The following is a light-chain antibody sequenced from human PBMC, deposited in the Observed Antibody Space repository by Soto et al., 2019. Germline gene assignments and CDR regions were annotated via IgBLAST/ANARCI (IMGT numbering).Light chain of an antibody. CDR2: GNS. CDR3: QSYDSSRSGSV. Sequence: QSVLTQPPSVSGAPGQRVTISCTGSSSNIGAGYDVHWYQQLPGTAPKLLIYGNSNRPSGVPDRFSGSKSGTSASLAITGLQAEDEAEYYCQSYDSSRSGSVFGGGTQRTVL. J-gene: IGLJ2*01. CDR1: SSNIGAGYD. V-gene: IGLV1-40*01.